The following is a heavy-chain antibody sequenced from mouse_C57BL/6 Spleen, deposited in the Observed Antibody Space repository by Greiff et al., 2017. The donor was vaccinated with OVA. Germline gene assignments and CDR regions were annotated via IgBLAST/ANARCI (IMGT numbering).Heavy chain of an antibody. CDR1: GYTFTSYW. CDR3: ARKDGYDWYFDV. CDR2: INPSNGGT. V-gene: IGHV1-53*01. Sequence: QVQLQQPGAELVRPGASVKLSCKASGYTFTSYWMHWVKQRPGQGLEWIGNINPSNGGTNYNEKFKSKATLTVDKSSSTAYMQLSSLTSEDSAVYYCARKDGYDWYFDVWGTGTTVTVSS. D-gene: IGHD2-2*01. J-gene: IGHJ1*03.